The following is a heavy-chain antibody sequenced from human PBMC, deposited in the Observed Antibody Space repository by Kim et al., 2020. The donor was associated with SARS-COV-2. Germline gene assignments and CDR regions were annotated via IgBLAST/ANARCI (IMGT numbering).Heavy chain of an antibody. CDR3: AKCSAPFYWYFDL. Sequence: YADSVKGRFTISRDNSKNTLYLQMNSLRAEDTAVYYCAKCSAPFYWYFDLWGRGTLVTVSS. V-gene: IGHV3-23*01. D-gene: IGHD3-10*02. J-gene: IGHJ2*01.